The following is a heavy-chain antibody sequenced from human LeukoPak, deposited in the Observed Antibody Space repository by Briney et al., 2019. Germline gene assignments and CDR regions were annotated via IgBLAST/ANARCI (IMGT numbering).Heavy chain of an antibody. CDR1: GFTFSSYA. J-gene: IGHJ4*02. V-gene: IGHV3-23*01. CDR2: ISGSDGST. CDR3: SKGGWEPIDC. D-gene: IGHD1-26*01. Sequence: GGSLRLSCAAFGFTFSSYAMTWVRQAPGKGLEWVSSISGSDGSTYLADSVKGRFTISRDNSKNTLYLQMNSLRADDTAVYYCSKGGWEPIDCWGQGTLVTVHS.